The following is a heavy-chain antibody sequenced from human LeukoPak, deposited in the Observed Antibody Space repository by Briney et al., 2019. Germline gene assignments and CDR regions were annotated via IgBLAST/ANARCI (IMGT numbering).Heavy chain of an antibody. J-gene: IGHJ5*02. CDR2: IIPIFGTA. CDR3: AREFVYSSGWFDP. D-gene: IGHD6-19*01. CDR1: GGTFSSYA. V-gene: IGHV1-69*13. Sequence: GASVKVSCKASGGTFSSYAISWVRQAPGQGLEWMGGIIPIFGTANYAQKFQGRVTITADESTSTAYMELSSLRSEDTAVYYCAREFVYSSGWFDPWGQGTLVTVSS.